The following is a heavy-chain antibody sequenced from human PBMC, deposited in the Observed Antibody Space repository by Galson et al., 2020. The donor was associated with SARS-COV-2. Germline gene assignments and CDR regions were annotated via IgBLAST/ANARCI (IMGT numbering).Heavy chain of an antibody. Sequence: GGSLRLSCGASGFTFTNAYMSWVLQAPGKGLEWIGLIKSKIDGGSTDYAAPVKGRFTIARDVSKNTLYLHMSSLKTEDTALYYCTTDSYYYDSGGYYDDSFDIWGQGTMVTVSS. D-gene: IGHD3-22*01. CDR2: IKSKIDGGST. CDR3: TTDSYYYDSGGYYDDSFDI. CDR1: GFTFTNAY. J-gene: IGHJ3*02. V-gene: IGHV3-15*01.